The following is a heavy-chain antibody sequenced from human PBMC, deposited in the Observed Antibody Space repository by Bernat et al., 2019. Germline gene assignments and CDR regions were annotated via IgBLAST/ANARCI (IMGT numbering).Heavy chain of an antibody. J-gene: IGHJ4*02. CDR2: INAGNGNT. CDR1: GYTFTSYA. Sequence: QVQLVQSGAEVKKPGASVKVSCKASGYTFTSYAMHWVRQAPGQRLEWMGWINAGNGNTKYSQKFQGRVTITRDTSASTAYMELSSLRSEDTAVYYCARELGAYSSSWYPADYWGQGTLVTVSS. D-gene: IGHD6-13*01. V-gene: IGHV1-3*01. CDR3: ARELGAYSSSWYPADY.